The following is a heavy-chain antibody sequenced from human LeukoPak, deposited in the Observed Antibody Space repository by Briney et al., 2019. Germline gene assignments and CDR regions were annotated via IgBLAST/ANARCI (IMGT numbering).Heavy chain of an antibody. CDR2: IYYSGST. CDR3: ARHNGRFGDFDY. J-gene: IGHJ4*02. CDR1: GGSISSYY. Sequence: SETLSLTCTVSGGSISSYYWSWIRQPPGKGLEWIGYIYYSGSTNYNPSLKSRVTISVDTSKNQFSLKLSSVPAADTAVYYCARHNGRFGDFDYWGQGTLVTVSS. D-gene: IGHD2-8*01. V-gene: IGHV4-59*08.